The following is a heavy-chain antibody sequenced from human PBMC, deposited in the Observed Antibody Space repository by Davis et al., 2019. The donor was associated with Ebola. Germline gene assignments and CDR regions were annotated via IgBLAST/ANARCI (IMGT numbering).Heavy chain of an antibody. CDR3: ARGSYDSSTYYYVSPDFDY. CDR1: GGSISTYY. J-gene: IGHJ4*02. Sequence: SETLSLTCSVSGGSISTYYWTWIRQPPGKVLEWIGEINQSGTPNYNPSLKSRVSISVDTSKNQFSLKLSSVTAADTAVYYCARGSYDSSTYYYVSPDFDYWGQGTLVTVSS. D-gene: IGHD3-22*01. CDR2: INQSGTP. V-gene: IGHV4-34*01.